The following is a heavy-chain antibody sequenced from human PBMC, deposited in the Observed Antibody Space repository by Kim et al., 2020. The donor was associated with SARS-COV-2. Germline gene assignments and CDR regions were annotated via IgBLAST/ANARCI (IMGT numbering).Heavy chain of an antibody. V-gene: IGHV3-74*01. CDR3: AADSGDRSGWYETSYYFHH. D-gene: IGHD6-19*01. Sequence: KGRFAISRDNAKNTLYLQMNSLRADDTAVYYCAADSGDRSGWYETSYYFHHWGQGSLVTVSS. J-gene: IGHJ1*01.